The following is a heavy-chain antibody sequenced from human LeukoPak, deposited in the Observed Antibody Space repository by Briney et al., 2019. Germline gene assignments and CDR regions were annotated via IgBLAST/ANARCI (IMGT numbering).Heavy chain of an antibody. CDR1: GYTFTGYY. Sequence: GASVKVSCKASGYTFTGYYMHWVREAPGQGLEWMGWINPNSGDTNSAQKFEGRVTMTRDTSISTTYMELSRLKSDDTAVYYCARLLGYCSGGSCYGEGGFDYWGQGTLVTVSS. J-gene: IGHJ4*02. CDR2: INPNSGDT. D-gene: IGHD2-15*01. V-gene: IGHV1-2*02. CDR3: ARLLGYCSGGSCYGEGGFDY.